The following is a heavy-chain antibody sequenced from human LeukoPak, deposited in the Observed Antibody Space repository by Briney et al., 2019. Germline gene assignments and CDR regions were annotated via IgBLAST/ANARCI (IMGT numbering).Heavy chain of an antibody. Sequence: GGSLRLSCAASGFSFSSYAMSWVRQAPGEGLEWVSVISGNGASTYYADSVKGRFTISRDNSKNTLFLQMNSLRAEDTAIYYCAKNRYYGSGSYGWFDPWGQGSLVTVSS. D-gene: IGHD3-10*01. J-gene: IGHJ5*02. CDR2: ISGNGAST. CDR3: AKNRYYGSGSYGWFDP. CDR1: GFSFSSYA. V-gene: IGHV3-23*01.